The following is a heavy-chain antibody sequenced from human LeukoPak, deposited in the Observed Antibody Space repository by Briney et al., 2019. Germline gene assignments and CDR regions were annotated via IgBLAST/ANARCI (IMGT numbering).Heavy chain of an antibody. Sequence: GGSLRLSCAASGFTFSSYWMHWVRQAPGKGLVWVSRIYTDGSTTSYADSVKGRFTISRDNAKNTLYLQMNSLRAEDTAVYYCARVGPSGIAVAGTQYFQHWGQGTLVTVSS. D-gene: IGHD6-19*01. CDR1: GFTFSSYW. CDR2: IYTDGSTT. CDR3: ARVGPSGIAVAGTQYFQH. V-gene: IGHV3-74*01. J-gene: IGHJ1*01.